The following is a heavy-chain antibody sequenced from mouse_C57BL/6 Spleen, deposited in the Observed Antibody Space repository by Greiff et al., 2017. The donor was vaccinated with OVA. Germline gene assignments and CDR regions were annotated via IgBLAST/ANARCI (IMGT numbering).Heavy chain of an antibody. CDR1: GYTFTSYW. Sequence: VQLQQPGAELVMPGASVKLSCKASGYTFTSYWMHWVKQRPGQGLEWIGEIDPSDSYTNYNQKFKGKSTLTVDKSSSTAYMQLSSLTSEDSAVYYCARGRDYWGQGTSVTVSS. V-gene: IGHV1-69*01. CDR3: ARGRDY. J-gene: IGHJ4*01. CDR2: IDPSDSYT.